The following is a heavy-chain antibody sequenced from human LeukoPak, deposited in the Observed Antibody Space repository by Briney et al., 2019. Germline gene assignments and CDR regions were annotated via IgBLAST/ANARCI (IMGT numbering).Heavy chain of an antibody. CDR1: GFTFNSYW. Sequence: GGSLRLSCEASGFTFNSYWMSWVRQAPGNGLEWVANIKQDGNEKYYRDSVKGRFTISRDNAKNSLSLQMHSLKVDDTGVYYCVRGGSMDVWGQGTAVTVSS. CDR3: VRGGSMDV. J-gene: IGHJ6*02. CDR2: IKQDGNEK. V-gene: IGHV3-7*03.